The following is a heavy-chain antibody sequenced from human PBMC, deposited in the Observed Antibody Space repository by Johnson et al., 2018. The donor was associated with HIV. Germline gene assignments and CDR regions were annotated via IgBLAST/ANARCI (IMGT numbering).Heavy chain of an antibody. D-gene: IGHD5-12*01. Sequence: QVQLVESGGGVVQPGRSLRLSCAASGFTFNSFGVHWVRQAPGKGLEWVAFIRDDGSNEDYADSVKGRFTIPRDNSKNTLYLQMNSLRAEDTAVYYCARDNIVATADDAFDVWGQGTMVTVSS. CDR3: ARDNIVATADDAFDV. CDR1: GFTFNSFG. V-gene: IGHV3-30*02. J-gene: IGHJ3*01. CDR2: IRDDGSNE.